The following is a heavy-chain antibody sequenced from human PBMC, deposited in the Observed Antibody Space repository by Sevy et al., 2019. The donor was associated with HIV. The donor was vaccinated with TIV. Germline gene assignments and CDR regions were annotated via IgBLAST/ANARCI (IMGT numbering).Heavy chain of an antibody. CDR1: GFTFSSYW. J-gene: IGHJ4*02. CDR2: ISSDGSST. CDR3: ARNGNTMVRGVIIPFDY. V-gene: IGHV3-74*01. Sequence: GGSLRLSCAASGFTFSSYWMHWVRQAPGKGLVWVSRISSDGSSTSYADSVKGRFTISRDNAKNTLYLQMNSLRAEDTAVYYCARNGNTMVRGVIIPFDYWGQGTLVTVSS. D-gene: IGHD3-10*01.